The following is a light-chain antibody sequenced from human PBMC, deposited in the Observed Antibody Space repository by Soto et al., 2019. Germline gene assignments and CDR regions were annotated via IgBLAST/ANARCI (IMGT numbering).Light chain of an antibody. Sequence: DIVMTQSPDSLAVSLGERATINCKSSQSVLHSSNNKNYLTWYQQKPGQPPKLIIYWASTRESGVPDRFSGSGSGTDSTLTISSLQAEDVAVYYCQQYYSTPLTFGGGTKVEIK. J-gene: IGKJ4*01. CDR2: WAS. V-gene: IGKV4-1*01. CDR3: QQYYSTPLT. CDR1: QSVLHSSNNKNY.